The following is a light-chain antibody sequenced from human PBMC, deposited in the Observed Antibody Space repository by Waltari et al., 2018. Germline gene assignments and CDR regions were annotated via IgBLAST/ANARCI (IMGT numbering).Light chain of an antibody. V-gene: IGKV3-20*01. J-gene: IGKJ1*01. CDR2: DAS. Sequence: EIMLTQSPGTLSLSPGERATLSCRASQSMSRFLAWYQQKPGQAPRLLIYDASTRATGIPDRFSGSGSGTYFSLTINRLEPEDIAVYYCQKYGSLPATFGQGTKVEIK. CDR1: QSMSRF. CDR3: QKYGSLPAT.